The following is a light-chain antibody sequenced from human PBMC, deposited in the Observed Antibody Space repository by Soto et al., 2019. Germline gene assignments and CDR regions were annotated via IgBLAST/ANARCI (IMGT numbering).Light chain of an antibody. Sequence: EIVMTQSPATLSVSPGERATLSCRASQSVSSNLAWYQQKPGQAPRLLIYGASTRATGIPARFSGSGSGPEFTLTISSLQSEDFAVYYCQQYNNWPLGITFGQGTRLVIK. CDR2: GAS. V-gene: IGKV3D-15*01. CDR1: QSVSSN. CDR3: QQYNNWPLGIT. J-gene: IGKJ5*01.